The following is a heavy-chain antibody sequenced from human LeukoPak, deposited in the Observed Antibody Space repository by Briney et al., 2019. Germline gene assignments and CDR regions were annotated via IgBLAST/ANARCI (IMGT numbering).Heavy chain of an antibody. CDR3: ARDHEAVAGIFDP. D-gene: IGHD6-19*01. CDR2: IWYDGSNK. V-gene: IGHV3-33*01. Sequence: GRSLRLSCAASGFTFSSYGMHWVRQAPGEGLEWVAVIWYDGSNKYYADSVKGRFTISRDNSKNTLYLQMNSLRAEDTAVYYCARDHEAVAGIFDPWGQGTLVTVSS. CDR1: GFTFSSYG. J-gene: IGHJ5*02.